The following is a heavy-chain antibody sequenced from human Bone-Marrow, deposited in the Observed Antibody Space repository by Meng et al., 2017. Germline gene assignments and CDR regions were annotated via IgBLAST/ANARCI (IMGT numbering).Heavy chain of an antibody. CDR2: MNPNSGNT. J-gene: IGHJ4*02. Sequence: ASVKVSCKASGYTFTSYDINWVRQATGQGLEWMGWMNPNSGNTGYAQKFQGRVTITRNTSISTAYMELSSLRSEDTAVYYCARGRRNYYGSGEQPDYWGQGTLVTAPQ. D-gene: IGHD3-10*01. V-gene: IGHV1-8*03. CDR3: ARGRRNYYGSGEQPDY. CDR1: GYTFTSYD.